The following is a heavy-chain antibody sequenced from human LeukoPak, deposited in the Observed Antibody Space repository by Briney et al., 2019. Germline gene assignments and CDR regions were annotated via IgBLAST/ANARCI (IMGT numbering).Heavy chain of an antibody. Sequence: SVTVSCKASGGTFSSYAISWVRQAPGQGLEWMGGIIPIFGIANYAQNFQGRVTITADKSTSTAYMELSSLRSEDTAVYYCARGYAIPYSSGWYGNHWGQGTLVTVSS. V-gene: IGHV1-69*17. D-gene: IGHD6-19*01. CDR3: ARGYAIPYSSGWYGNH. J-gene: IGHJ5*02. CDR2: IIPIFGIA. CDR1: GGTFSSYA.